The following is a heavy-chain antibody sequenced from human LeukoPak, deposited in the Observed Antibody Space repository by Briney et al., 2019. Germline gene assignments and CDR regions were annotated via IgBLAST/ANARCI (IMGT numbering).Heavy chain of an antibody. CDR3: ARAGWRYYFDY. V-gene: IGHV1-18*01. Sequence: ASVTVSCKASASTFTIYGFSWERQALGQGLEWMGWISAYNGNTNYAQKLRGRVTMTTDTSTSTAYMELRSLRSDDTAVYYCARAGWRYYFDYWGQGTLVTVSS. J-gene: IGHJ4*02. CDR1: ASTFTIYG. D-gene: IGHD2-15*01. CDR2: ISAYNGNT.